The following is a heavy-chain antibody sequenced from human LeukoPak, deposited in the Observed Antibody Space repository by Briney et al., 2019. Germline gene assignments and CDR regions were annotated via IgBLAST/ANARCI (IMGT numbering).Heavy chain of an antibody. CDR3: ARKTKTANRGFDP. CDR2: INHSGST. V-gene: IGHV4-34*01. J-gene: IGHJ5*02. D-gene: IGHD2-21*02. Sequence: SETLSLTCAVYGGSFSGYYWSWIRQPPGKGLEWTGEINHSGSTNYNPSLKSRVTISVDTSKNQFSLKLSSVTAADTAVYYCARKTKTANRGFDPWGQGTLVTVSS. CDR1: GGSFSGYY.